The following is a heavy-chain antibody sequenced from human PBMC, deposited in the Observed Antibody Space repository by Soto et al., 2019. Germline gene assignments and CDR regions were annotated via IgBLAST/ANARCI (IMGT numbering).Heavy chain of an antibody. CDR2: IYYSGST. D-gene: IGHD5-18*01. Sequence: PSETLSLTCTVSGVSVSRGSYYWSWIRQPPGKGLEWIGYIYYSGSTNYNPSLKSRVSISVDTSKKQISLKLSSVTAADTAVYYCARSDSEYSHGYAFEYWGQGTLVTVSS. J-gene: IGHJ4*02. V-gene: IGHV4-61*01. CDR1: GVSVSRGSYY. CDR3: ARSDSEYSHGYAFEY.